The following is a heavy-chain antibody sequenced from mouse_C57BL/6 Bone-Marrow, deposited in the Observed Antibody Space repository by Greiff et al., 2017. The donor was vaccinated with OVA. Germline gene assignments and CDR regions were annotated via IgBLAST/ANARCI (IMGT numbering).Heavy chain of an antibody. V-gene: IGHV1-64*01. CDR1: GYTFTSYW. CDR2: IHPNSGST. CDR3: ARMRSKGDYFDY. D-gene: IGHD2-5*01. Sequence: ESGAELVKPGASVKLSCKASGYTFTSYWMHWVKQRPGQGLEWIGMIHPNSGSTNYNEKFKSKATLTVDKSSSTAYMQLSSLTSEDSAVYYCARMRSKGDYFDYWGQGTTLTVSS. J-gene: IGHJ2*01.